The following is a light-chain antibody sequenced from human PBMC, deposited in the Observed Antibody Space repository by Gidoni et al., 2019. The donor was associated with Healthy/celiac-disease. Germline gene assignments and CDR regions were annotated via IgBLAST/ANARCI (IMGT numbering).Light chain of an antibody. V-gene: IGKV1-39*01. CDR1: QSISSY. CDR2: AAS. J-gene: IGKJ4*01. CDR3: QQSYSTPLT. Sequence: IQMTQAPASLSASAGDRVTISCRASQSISSYLTWYQQKPGNAPKLLIYAASSLQSGIPSRFSGSGSGTDFTLTISSLQPEDFAIYYCQQSYSTPLTFGGGTKVEIK.